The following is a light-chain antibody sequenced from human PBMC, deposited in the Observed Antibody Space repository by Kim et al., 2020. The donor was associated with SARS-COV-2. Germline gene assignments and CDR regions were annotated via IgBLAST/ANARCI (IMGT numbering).Light chain of an antibody. Sequence: QSVLTQPPSVSAAPGQKVTISCSGSSSNIGKNYVSWYQQFPGTAPKLLIYDNDKRAAGIPARFFGSKSGTSATLGITGLQTGDEADYYCGAWDNSLSAGIFGGGTQLTVL. CDR1: SSNIGKNY. CDR3: GAWDNSLSAGI. CDR2: DND. J-gene: IGLJ2*01. V-gene: IGLV1-51*01.